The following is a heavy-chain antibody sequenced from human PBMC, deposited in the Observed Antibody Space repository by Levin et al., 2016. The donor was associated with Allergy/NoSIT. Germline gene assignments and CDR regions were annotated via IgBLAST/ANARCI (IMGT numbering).Heavy chain of an antibody. CDR1: GYTLTELS. CDR2: FDPEDGET. CDR3: ATAPPYYYDSSGYFGGYFDY. D-gene: IGHD3-22*01. J-gene: IGHJ4*02. Sequence: ASVKVSCKVSGYTLTELSMHWARQAPGKGLEWMGGFDPEDGETIYAQKFQGRVTMTEDTSTDTAYMELSSLRSEDTAVYYCATAPPYYYDSSGYFGGYFDYWGQGTLVTVSS. V-gene: IGHV1-24*01.